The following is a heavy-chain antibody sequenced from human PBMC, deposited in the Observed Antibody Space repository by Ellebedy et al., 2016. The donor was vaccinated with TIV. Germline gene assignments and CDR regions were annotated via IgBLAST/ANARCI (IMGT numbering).Heavy chain of an antibody. Sequence: AASVKVSCKASGGTFSNYAINWVRQAPGQGLEWMGSIIPILDIANYAQKFQGRVTITADKSTSTDYMELSSLRSEDTAAYYCARQKNFDWPMEWGQGTLVTVSS. CDR3: ARQKNFDWPME. CDR1: GGTFSNYA. D-gene: IGHD3-9*01. CDR2: IIPILDIA. J-gene: IGHJ4*02. V-gene: IGHV1-69*04.